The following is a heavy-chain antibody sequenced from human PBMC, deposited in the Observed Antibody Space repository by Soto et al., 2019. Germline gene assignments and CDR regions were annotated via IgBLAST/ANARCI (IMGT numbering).Heavy chain of an antibody. J-gene: IGHJ6*02. CDR1: GGTFSSYA. D-gene: IGHD3-10*01. V-gene: IGHV1-69*01. CDR3: ARGLRGRRITMGRGHYGMDV. Sequence: QVQLVQSGAEVKKPGSSVKVSCKASGGTFSSYAISWVRQAPGQGLEWMGGIIPIFGTANYAQKFQGRVTITADESTRTAYMELSSLRSEDTAVYYCARGLRGRRITMGRGHYGMDVWGQGTTVTVSS. CDR2: IIPIFGTA.